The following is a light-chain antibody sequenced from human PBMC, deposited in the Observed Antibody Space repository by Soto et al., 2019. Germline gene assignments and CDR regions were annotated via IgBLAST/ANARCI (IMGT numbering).Light chain of an antibody. CDR3: SSYAGSNNLYV. Sequence: QSALTQPPSASGSPGQSVTISCTGTSSDVGDYNYVSSYQQHPGRAPKLMIYEVSKRPSGVPDRFSGSKSGNTASLTVSGLQAEDEADYYCSSYAGSNNLYVFGTGTKVTVL. CDR1: SSDVGDYNY. CDR2: EVS. V-gene: IGLV2-8*01. J-gene: IGLJ1*01.